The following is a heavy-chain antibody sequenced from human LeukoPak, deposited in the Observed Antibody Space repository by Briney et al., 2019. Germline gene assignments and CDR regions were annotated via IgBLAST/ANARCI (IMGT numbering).Heavy chain of an antibody. CDR1: GYSFTNYW. J-gene: IGHJ2*01. D-gene: IGHD7-27*01. CDR2: IYPDDSDT. CDR3: ARRPAGLAGWFFDL. V-gene: IGHV5-51*01. Sequence: GESLKIPCKGSGYSFTNYWIGWVRQMPGRGLEWMGIIYPDDSDTRYCPSFQGQVTISADKSISTAYLQWSSLEAPDTAMYYCARRPAGLAGWFFDLWGRGTLVTVSS.